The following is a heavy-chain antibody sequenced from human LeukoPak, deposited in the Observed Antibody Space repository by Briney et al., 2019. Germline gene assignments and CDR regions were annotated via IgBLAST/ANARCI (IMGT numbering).Heavy chain of an antibody. CDR1: GGSISSSSYY. Sequence: SETLALTCTVSGGSISSSSYYWGWIRQPPGKGLEWIGSIYYSGSTYYNPSLKSRVTISVDTSKNQFSLKLSSVTAADTAVYYCARTTTNCSSTSCYLLLPYYYYYYMDVWGKGTTVTISS. CDR3: ARTTTNCSSTSCYLLLPYYYYYYMDV. V-gene: IGHV4-39*01. J-gene: IGHJ6*03. CDR2: IYYSGST. D-gene: IGHD2-2*01.